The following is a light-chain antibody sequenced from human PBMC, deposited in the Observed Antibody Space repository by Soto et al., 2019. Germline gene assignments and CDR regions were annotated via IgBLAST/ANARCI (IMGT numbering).Light chain of an antibody. CDR3: GTWDSSLSAYV. Sequence: QSVLTQPPSVSADPGQKVTIFCYGSSSNIGSNYVSWYQQLPGTAPKLLIYDNNKRPSGIPDRFSGSKSGTSATLGITGLQTGDEADYYCGTWDSSLSAYVFGTGTKVTVL. CDR1: SSNIGSNY. J-gene: IGLJ1*01. CDR2: DNN. V-gene: IGLV1-51*01.